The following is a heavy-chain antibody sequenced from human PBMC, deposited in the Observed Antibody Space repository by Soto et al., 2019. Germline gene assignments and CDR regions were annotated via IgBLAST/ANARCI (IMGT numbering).Heavy chain of an antibody. D-gene: IGHD6-13*01. V-gene: IGHV6-1*01. CDR1: GDSVSSNSAA. Sequence: PSQTLSLTCAISGDSVSSNSAAWNWIRQSPSRGLEWLGRTYYRSKWYNDYAVSVKSRITINPDTSKNQFSLQLNSVTPEDTAVYYCARSGIAAAGTAAYYYGMDVWGQGTTVTVS. J-gene: IGHJ6*02. CDR2: TYYRSKWYN. CDR3: ARSGIAAAGTAAYYYGMDV.